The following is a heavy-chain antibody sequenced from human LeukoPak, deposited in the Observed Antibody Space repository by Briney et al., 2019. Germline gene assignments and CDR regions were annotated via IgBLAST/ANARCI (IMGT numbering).Heavy chain of an antibody. J-gene: IGHJ4*02. CDR2: AYTSGTT. CDR1: GGSISSGSYY. V-gene: IGHV4-61*02. D-gene: IGHD2-2*01. Sequence: SETLSLTCTVSGGSISSGSYYWSWIRQPAGKGLEWIGRAYTSGTTNHNPSLKSRVTISVDTSKNQFSLKLSSVTAADTAVYYCARDGEYCSSTSCPIPDYWGQGTLVTVSS. CDR3: ARDGEYCSSTSCPIPDY.